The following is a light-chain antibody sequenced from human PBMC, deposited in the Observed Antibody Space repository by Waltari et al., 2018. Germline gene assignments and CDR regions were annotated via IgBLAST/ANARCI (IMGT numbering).Light chain of an antibody. CDR2: AAT. J-gene: IGKJ1*01. CDR1: QSIYSS. V-gene: IGKV1-39*01. CDR3: QQSYNSPRT. Sequence: DIQMTQSPSSLSASVGDRVTITCRASQSIYSSLNWYQQKPGKAPKLLIFAATSLQSGVPSRFSGSGSGTDFTLTISSLQPEDCATYYCQQSYNSPRTFGQGTKVEIK.